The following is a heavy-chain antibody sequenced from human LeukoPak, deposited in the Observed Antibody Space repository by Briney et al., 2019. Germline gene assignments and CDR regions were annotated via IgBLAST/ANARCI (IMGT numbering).Heavy chain of an antibody. V-gene: IGHV1-69*05. D-gene: IGHD3-3*01. J-gene: IGHJ6*03. Sequence: AASVKVSCKASGGTFSSYAISWVRQAPGQGLEWMGGIIPIFGTANYAQKFQGRVTITTDESTSTAYMELSSLRSEDTAVYYCARGFLEWLLDYYYYYMDVWGKGTTVIVSS. CDR2: IIPIFGTA. CDR3: ARGFLEWLLDYYYYYMDV. CDR1: GGTFSSYA.